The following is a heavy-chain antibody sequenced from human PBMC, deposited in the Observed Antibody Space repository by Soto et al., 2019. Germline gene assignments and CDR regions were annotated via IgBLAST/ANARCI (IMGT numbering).Heavy chain of an antibody. J-gene: IGHJ4*02. V-gene: IGHV1-2*02. CDR3: AIAPYGHYFDY. Sequence: ASVKVSCKASGYTFTGYYMHWVRQAPGQGLEWMGWINPNSGDTNYAQKIQGRDTMTRDTSISTANMELRSLRSDDTAVYYCAIAPYGHYFDYWGQGTLVTVSS. D-gene: IGHD3-10*01. CDR2: INPNSGDT. CDR1: GYTFTGYY.